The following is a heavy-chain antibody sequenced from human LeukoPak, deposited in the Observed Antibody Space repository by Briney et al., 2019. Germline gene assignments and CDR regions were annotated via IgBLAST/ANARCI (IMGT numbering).Heavy chain of an antibody. V-gene: IGHV3-30*02. Sequence: GGSLRLSCAASGFTFSSYGMHWVRQAPGKGLEWVAFIRYDGSNKYYADSVKGRFTISRDNSKNTLYLQMNSLRAEDTAVYYCAKEGSRSGDFWSGYLSDWGQGTLVTVSS. CDR3: AKEGSRSGDFWSGYLSD. CDR2: IRYDGSNK. J-gene: IGHJ4*02. D-gene: IGHD3-3*01. CDR1: GFTFSSYG.